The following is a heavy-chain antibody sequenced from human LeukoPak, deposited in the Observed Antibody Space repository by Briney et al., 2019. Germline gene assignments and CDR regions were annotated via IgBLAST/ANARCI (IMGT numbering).Heavy chain of an antibody. CDR3: AKDILTGYPSSLTFDH. J-gene: IGHJ4*02. V-gene: IGHV3-23*01. Sequence: GGSLRLSCAASGFTFSSYAMSWVRQAPGKGLEWVSAISGSGGSTYYADPVKGRFTISRDNSKNTLYLQMNSLRAEDTAVYYCAKDILTGYPSSLTFDHWGQGTLVTVSS. CDR2: ISGSGGST. CDR1: GFTFSSYA. D-gene: IGHD3-9*01.